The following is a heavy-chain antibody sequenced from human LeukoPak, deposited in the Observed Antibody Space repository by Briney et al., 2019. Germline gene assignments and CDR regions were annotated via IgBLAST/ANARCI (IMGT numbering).Heavy chain of an antibody. J-gene: IGHJ4*02. Sequence: GGSLRLSCAASGFTVSTNYMNWVRQAPGKGLQWVSVIYSGGSTYYADSVKGRFTISRDNSKNTLYLQMNSLRAEDTAVYYCARDFYSYGLDYWGQGTLVTVSS. CDR1: GFTVSTNY. D-gene: IGHD5-18*01. V-gene: IGHV3-53*01. CDR2: IYSGGST. CDR3: ARDFYSYGLDY.